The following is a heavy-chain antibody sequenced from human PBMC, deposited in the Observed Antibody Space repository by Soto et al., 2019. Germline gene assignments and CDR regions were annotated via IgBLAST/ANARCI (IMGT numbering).Heavy chain of an antibody. V-gene: IGHV5-51*01. CDR1: GYSFTSYW. CDR2: IYPGDSDT. CDR3: ARTPTTIASADDPLDI. J-gene: IGHJ3*02. Sequence: GESLKISCKGSGYSFTSYWIGWVRQMPGKGLEWMGIIYPGDSDTRYSPSFQGQVTISADKSISTAYLQWSSLKASDTAMYYCARTPTTIASADDPLDIWAQSTKLTV. D-gene: IGHD1-1*01.